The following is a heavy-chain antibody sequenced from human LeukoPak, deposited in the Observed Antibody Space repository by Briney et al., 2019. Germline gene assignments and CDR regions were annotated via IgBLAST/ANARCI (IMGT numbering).Heavy chain of an antibody. D-gene: IGHD6-6*01. CDR2: IRYDGSNK. CDR3: AKDIGIAARRWYFDY. V-gene: IGHV3-30*02. CDR1: GFTFSSYG. J-gene: IGHJ4*02. Sequence: ESGGSLRLSCAASGFTFSSYGMHWVRQAPGKGLEWVAFIRYDGSNKYYADSVKGRFTISRDNSKNTLYLQMNSLRAEDTAVYYCAKDIGIAARRWYFDYWGQGTLVTVSS.